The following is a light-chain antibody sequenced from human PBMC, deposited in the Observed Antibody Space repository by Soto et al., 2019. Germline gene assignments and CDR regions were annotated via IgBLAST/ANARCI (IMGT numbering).Light chain of an antibody. V-gene: IGKV1-17*01. Sequence: DIQMTQSPSSLSASVGDRVTITCRASQDIRSALSWYQHTPGKAPKRLIFAASSLESGVPSRFSGSGSGTECTLTVSTLQPEDFATYYCLQHDSYPRTFGQGTTVDIK. J-gene: IGKJ1*01. CDR3: LQHDSYPRT. CDR1: QDIRSA. CDR2: AAS.